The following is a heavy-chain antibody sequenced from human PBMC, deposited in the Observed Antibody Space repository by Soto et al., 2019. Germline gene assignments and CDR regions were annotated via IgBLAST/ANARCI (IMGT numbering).Heavy chain of an antibody. CDR1: GGSISSSSYY. CDR2: IYYSGST. Sequence: SETLSLTCTVSGGSISSSSYYWGWIRQPPGKGLEWIGSIYYSGSTYYNPSLKSRVTISVDTSKNQFSLKLSSVTAADTAVYYCATRIDIVVVPAAENRLDPWGQGTLVTVSS. D-gene: IGHD2-2*01. V-gene: IGHV4-39*01. J-gene: IGHJ5*02. CDR3: ATRIDIVVVPAAENRLDP.